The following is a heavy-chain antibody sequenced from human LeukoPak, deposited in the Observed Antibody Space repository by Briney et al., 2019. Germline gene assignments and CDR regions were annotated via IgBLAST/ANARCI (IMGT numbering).Heavy chain of an antibody. CDR2: ISAYNGNT. D-gene: IGHD5-18*01. Sequence: ASVKVSCKASGYTFTSYGISWVRQAPGQGLEWMGWISAYNGNTNYAQKLQGRVTMTTDTSTSTAYTELRSLRSDDTAVYYCARVLGYSYGPPYYYYGMDVWGQGTTVTVSS. CDR3: ARVLGYSYGPPYYYYGMDV. V-gene: IGHV1-18*01. J-gene: IGHJ6*02. CDR1: GYTFTSYG.